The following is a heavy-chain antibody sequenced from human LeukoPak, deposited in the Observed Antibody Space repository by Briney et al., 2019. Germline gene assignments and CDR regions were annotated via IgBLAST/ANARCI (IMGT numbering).Heavy chain of an antibody. CDR1: GGSISHYY. J-gene: IGHJ6*02. CDR2: IYYSGTT. CDR3: AREDPQTKVPEGMDV. V-gene: IGHV4-59*01. D-gene: IGHD4/OR15-4a*01. Sequence: PSGTLSLTCTVSGGSISHYYWSWIRQRPGKGLEWIGYIYYSGTTNYNPSLKSRVTISVDTSKNQFSLKLNSVTAADTAVYYCAREDPQTKVPEGMDVWGQGTTVTVSS.